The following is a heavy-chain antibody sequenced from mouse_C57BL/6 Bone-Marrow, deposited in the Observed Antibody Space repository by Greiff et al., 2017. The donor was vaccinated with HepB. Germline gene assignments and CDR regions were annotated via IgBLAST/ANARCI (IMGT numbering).Heavy chain of an antibody. CDR1: GFTFSDYY. Sequence: EVMLVESEGGLVQPGSSMKLSCTASGFTFSDYYMAWVRQVPEKGLEWVANINYDGSSTYYLDSLKSRFIISRDNAKNILYLQMSSLKSEDTATYYCARDPITTDWYFDVWGTGTTVTVSS. CDR3: ARDPITTDWYFDV. D-gene: IGHD1-1*01. CDR2: INYDGSST. V-gene: IGHV5-16*01. J-gene: IGHJ1*03.